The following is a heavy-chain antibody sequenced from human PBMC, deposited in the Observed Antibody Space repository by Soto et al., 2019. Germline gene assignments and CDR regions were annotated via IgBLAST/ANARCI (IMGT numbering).Heavy chain of an antibody. Sequence: QITLKESGPTLVKPTQTLTLTCTFSGFSLRTRGVAVCWFRHPPGKALEWLAPFYWDEDKWYSPSLKSRLTIAGDTYKNHVVLTATSVNPLDTATYYCAHRPRGYAYDFDYWGQGILVTVSS. D-gene: IGHD5-12*01. CDR2: FYWDEDK. J-gene: IGHJ4*02. CDR3: AHRPRGYAYDFDY. CDR1: GFSLRTRGVA. V-gene: IGHV2-5*02.